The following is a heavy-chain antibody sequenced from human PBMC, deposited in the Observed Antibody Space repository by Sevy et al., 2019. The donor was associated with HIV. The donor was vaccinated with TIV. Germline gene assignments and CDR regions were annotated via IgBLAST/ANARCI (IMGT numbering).Heavy chain of an antibody. Sequence: GGSLRLSCAASGFTFSRYWMSWVRQAPGKGLEWVANIKKDGSEKNYVDSVKGRFTISRDNAKNSQYLQMKSLRAEDTALYYWARDCSITNCLWGLDVWGQGTTVTVSS. CDR2: IKKDGSEK. D-gene: IGHD2-2*01. CDR3: ARDCSITNCLWGLDV. CDR1: GFTFSRYW. V-gene: IGHV3-7*03. J-gene: IGHJ6*02.